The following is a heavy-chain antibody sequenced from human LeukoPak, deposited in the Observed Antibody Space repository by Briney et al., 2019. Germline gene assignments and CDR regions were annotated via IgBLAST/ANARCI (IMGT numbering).Heavy chain of an antibody. J-gene: IGHJ4*02. V-gene: IGHV4-31*03. CDR1: GGSVGSGGYY. D-gene: IGHD3-22*01. CDR2: IYYSGST. CDR3: AREARYDSSGYYYRARARYYFDY. Sequence: SETLSLTCTVSGGSVGSGGYYWSWIRQHPGKGLEWIGYIYYSGSTYYNPSLKSRVTISVDTSKNQFSLKLSSVTAADTAVYYCAREARYDSSGYYYRARARYYFDYWGQGTLVTVSS.